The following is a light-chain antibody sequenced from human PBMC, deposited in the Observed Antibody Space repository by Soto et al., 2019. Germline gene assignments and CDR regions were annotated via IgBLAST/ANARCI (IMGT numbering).Light chain of an antibody. Sequence: DIKMTQSPSSLSASVGDRVSITCRASESVRTYLNWYQQKPGKAPKLLIYDTSRLQTGVQSRFSGGGSGTDFTLTISGLQPEDFATYFCQQSYITLYTFGQGTMLEIK. CDR1: ESVRTY. V-gene: IGKV1-39*01. CDR3: QQSYITLYT. J-gene: IGKJ2*01. CDR2: DTS.